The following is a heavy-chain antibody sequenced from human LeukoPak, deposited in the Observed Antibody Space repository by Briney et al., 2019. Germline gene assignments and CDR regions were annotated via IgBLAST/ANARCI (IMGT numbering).Heavy chain of an antibody. Sequence: GGSLRLSCAASGFTFSSYAMNWFRQAPGKGLDWVSYITNNGTTIYYADSVKGRFTISRDNAENSLYLQMNSLRAEDTAIYYCARDQWLAYYYHGMDVWGQGTTVTVSS. CDR1: GFTFSSYA. CDR3: ARDQWLAYYYHGMDV. V-gene: IGHV3-48*03. J-gene: IGHJ6*02. CDR2: ITNNGTTI. D-gene: IGHD6-19*01.